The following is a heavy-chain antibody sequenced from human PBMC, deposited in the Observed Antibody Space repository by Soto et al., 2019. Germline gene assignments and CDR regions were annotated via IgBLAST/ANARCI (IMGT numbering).Heavy chain of an antibody. CDR1: GCTLTELS. V-gene: IGHV1-24*01. CDR3: ATGSPAAGNYYYYGMDV. J-gene: IGHJ6*02. Sequence: ASVKVSCKVSGCTLTELSMHWVRQAPGKGLEWMGGFDPEDGETIYAQKFQGRVTMTEDTSTDTAYMELSSLRSEDTAVYYCATGSPAAGNYYYYGMDVWGQGTTVTVSS. D-gene: IGHD6-13*01. CDR2: FDPEDGET.